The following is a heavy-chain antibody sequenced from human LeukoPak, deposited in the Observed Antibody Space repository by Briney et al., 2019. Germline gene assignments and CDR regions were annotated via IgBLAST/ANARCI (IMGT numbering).Heavy chain of an antibody. CDR3: ATGGLKTKYWYYYYMDV. CDR2: INPSGGST. V-gene: IGHV1-46*01. J-gene: IGHJ6*03. CDR1: GYTFTSYY. Sequence: GASVKVSCKASGYTFTSYYMHWVRQAPGQGLEWMGIINPSGGSTSYAQKFQGRVTMTEATSTDTAYMELSSLRSEDTAVYYCATGGLKTKYWYYYYMDVWGKGTTVTVSS. D-gene: IGHD2-8*02.